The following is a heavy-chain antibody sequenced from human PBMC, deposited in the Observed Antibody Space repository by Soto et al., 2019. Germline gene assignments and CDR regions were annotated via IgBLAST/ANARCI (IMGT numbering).Heavy chain of an antibody. D-gene: IGHD4-4*01. V-gene: IGHV4-34*01. J-gene: IGHJ4*02. CDR3: ARGITVTGPFSSFDY. Sequence: SESLSLTCAVYGGSFSGYYWSWIRQSPGKGLEWIGEINHSGSTNYNPTLKSRVAISVDTSKNQFSLTLSSVTAADTAVYYCARGITVTGPFSSFDYWGQGTLVTVSS. CDR2: INHSGST. CDR1: GGSFSGYY.